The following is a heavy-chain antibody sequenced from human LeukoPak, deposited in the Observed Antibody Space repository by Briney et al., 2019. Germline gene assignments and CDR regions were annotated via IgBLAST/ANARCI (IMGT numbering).Heavy chain of an antibody. V-gene: IGHV4-59*12. CDR2: IYYSGST. D-gene: IGHD3-22*01. Sequence: SETLSLTCTVSGGSISSYYWSWIRQPPGKGLEWIGYIYYSGSTNYNPSLKSRVTISVDTSKNQFSLKLNSVTAADTAVYYCARELYDTSAYYVEWGQGTLVTVSS. CDR1: GGSISSYY. J-gene: IGHJ4*02. CDR3: ARELYDTSAYYVE.